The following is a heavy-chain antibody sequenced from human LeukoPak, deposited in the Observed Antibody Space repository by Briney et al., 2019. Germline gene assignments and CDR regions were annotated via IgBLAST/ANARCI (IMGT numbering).Heavy chain of an antibody. CDR3: TRDRPVVCSSTSCYPRSDY. CDR1: GFTFSSYW. CDR2: INSDGSST. D-gene: IGHD2-2*01. Sequence: QTGGSLRLSCAASGFTFSSYWMHWVRQAPGKGLMRVSRINSDGSSTSYADSVKGRFTISRDNAKNTLYLQMNSLRAEDTAVYFCTRDRPVVCSSTSCYPRSDYWGQGTLVTVSS. V-gene: IGHV3-74*01. J-gene: IGHJ4*02.